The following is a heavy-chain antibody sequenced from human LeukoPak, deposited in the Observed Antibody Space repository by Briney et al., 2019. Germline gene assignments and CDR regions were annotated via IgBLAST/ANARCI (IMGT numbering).Heavy chain of an antibody. Sequence: PSETLSLTCTVSGGSISSYYWSWIRQPPGKGLEWIGEINHSGSTNYNPSLKSRVTISVDTSKNQFSLKLSSVTAADTAVYYCARGRWDYVWGSYRSYYFDHWGQGTLVTVSS. D-gene: IGHD3-16*02. J-gene: IGHJ4*02. CDR1: GGSISSYY. CDR2: INHSGST. V-gene: IGHV4-34*01. CDR3: ARGRWDYVWGSYRSYYFDH.